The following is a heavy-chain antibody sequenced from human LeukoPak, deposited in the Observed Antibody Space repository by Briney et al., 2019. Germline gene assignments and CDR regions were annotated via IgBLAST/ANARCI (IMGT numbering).Heavy chain of an antibody. D-gene: IGHD5-18*01. CDR2: IIPIFGTA. CDR3: ARDGLAGYSYGREYRPFDY. V-gene: IGHV1-69*01. Sequence: ASVKVSCKASGGTFSSYAISWVRQAPGQGLEWMGGIIPIFGTANYAQKFQGRVTITADESTSTAYMEPSSLRSEDTAVYYCARDGLAGYSYGREYRPFDYWGQGTLVTVSS. CDR1: GGTFSSYA. J-gene: IGHJ4*02.